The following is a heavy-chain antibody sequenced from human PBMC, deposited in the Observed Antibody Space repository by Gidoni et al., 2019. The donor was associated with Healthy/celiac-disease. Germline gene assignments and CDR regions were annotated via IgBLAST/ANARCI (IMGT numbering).Heavy chain of an antibody. CDR3: AKGGLRGYSYGFWLFDY. D-gene: IGHD5-18*01. CDR1: VFPFDNYT. J-gene: IGHJ4*02. V-gene: IGHV3-43*01. Sequence: EVQLVESGGVVVQSGGSLRLSCAASVFPFDNYTMHWVRQAPGKGLEWFSLISWDGGSTYYADSVKGRFTISRDNSKNSLYLQMNSLRTEDTALYYCAKGGLRGYSYGFWLFDYWGQGTLVTVSS. CDR2: ISWDGGST.